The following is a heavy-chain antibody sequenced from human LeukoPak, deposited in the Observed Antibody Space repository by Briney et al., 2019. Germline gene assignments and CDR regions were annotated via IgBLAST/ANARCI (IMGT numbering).Heavy chain of an antibody. J-gene: IGHJ4*02. V-gene: IGHV4-30-2*01. D-gene: IGHD6-13*01. Sequence: PSETLSLTCAVSGGSVSSGGYSWSWIRQPPGKGPEWIGYISHSGSTYYNPSLKSRVTISVDRSKNQFSLNLSSVIAADTAVYYCARGGSGWYDYWGQGTLVTVSS. CDR1: GGSVSSGGYS. CDR3: ARGGSGWYDY. CDR2: ISHSGST.